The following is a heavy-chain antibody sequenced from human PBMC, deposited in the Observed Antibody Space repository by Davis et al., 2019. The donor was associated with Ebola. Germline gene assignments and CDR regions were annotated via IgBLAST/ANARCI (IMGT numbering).Heavy chain of an antibody. V-gene: IGHV3-21*01. CDR3: AGGKDSTGWYGDDAFDF. CDR2: ISGSGFYT. CDR1: GFTFSRYS. J-gene: IGHJ3*01. D-gene: IGHD6-19*01. Sequence: GESLKISCAASGFTFSRYSMNWVRQAPGKGLEWVSSISGSGFYTYYSKSVKGRFSISRDNAKNSLYLQMNSLRPEDTAVYYCAGGKDSTGWYGDDAFDFWGPGTMVTVSS.